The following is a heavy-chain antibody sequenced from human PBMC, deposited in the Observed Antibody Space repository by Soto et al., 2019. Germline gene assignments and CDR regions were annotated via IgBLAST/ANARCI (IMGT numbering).Heavy chain of an antibody. Sequence: SETLSLTCTVSGDSMGKYYWSWIRQPAGKGLEWIGHIYTSGSTNYNPSLKSRVNMSIDTSNNHFSLNLKSVTAADAAVYYCARTVGAAYYFDFWGQGALVTVSS. CDR1: GDSMGKYY. D-gene: IGHD1-26*01. CDR3: ARTVGAAYYFDF. V-gene: IGHV4-4*07. J-gene: IGHJ4*02. CDR2: IYTSGST.